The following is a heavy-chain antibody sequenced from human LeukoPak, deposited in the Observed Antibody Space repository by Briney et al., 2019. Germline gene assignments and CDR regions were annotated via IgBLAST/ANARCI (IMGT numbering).Heavy chain of an antibody. CDR2: TWSDGSDY. Sequence: SGGSLRPSCAASGFTFSSFGMHWVRQAPGKGLEWVALTWSDGSDYFYPDSVKGRFTISRDNSKNTVYLQMNSLRDEDTAVYFCARDRGYCRGGRCYSNYFDLWGQGTLVTVSS. CDR1: GFTFSSFG. V-gene: IGHV3-33*01. J-gene: IGHJ4*02. CDR3: ARDRGYCRGGRCYSNYFDL. D-gene: IGHD2-15*01.